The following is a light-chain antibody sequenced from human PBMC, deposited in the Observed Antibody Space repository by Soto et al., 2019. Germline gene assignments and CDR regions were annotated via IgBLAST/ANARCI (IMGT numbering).Light chain of an antibody. CDR2: DAS. CDR3: QHYASFSRT. CDR1: QSISGW. V-gene: IGKV1-5*01. Sequence: DIQVTQSPSTLSASVGDRVTITCRASQSISGWLAWYQHRPGKAPQLLIYDASILETGVPSRFSGSGSGTEFTLTISSLQPDDFATYYCQHYASFSRTFGQGTKVDIK. J-gene: IGKJ1*01.